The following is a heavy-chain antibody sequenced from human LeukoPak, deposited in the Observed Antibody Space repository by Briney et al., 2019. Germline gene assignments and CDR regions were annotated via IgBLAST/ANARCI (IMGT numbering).Heavy chain of an antibody. D-gene: IGHD6-6*01. V-gene: IGHV1-46*01. CDR2: INPSGGST. J-gene: IGHJ6*03. CDR3: ARGLVGIAARPGKAHYYYYMDV. Sequence: ASVKVSCKASGYTFTTYYIHWVRQAPGQGLEWMGIINPSGGSTNYAQKFQGRVTMTRDTSTSTVNLELSSLRSEDTAVYYCARGLVGIAARPGKAHYYYYMDVWGKGTTVTVSS. CDR1: GYTFTTYY.